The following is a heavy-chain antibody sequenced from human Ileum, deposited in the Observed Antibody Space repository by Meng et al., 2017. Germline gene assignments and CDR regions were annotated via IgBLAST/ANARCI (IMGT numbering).Heavy chain of an antibody. J-gene: IGHJ4*02. CDR3: AREGAYNGGDY. CDR1: GYSFTTYG. CDR2: MNTDKGNT. Sequence: QVHLVQARPEGRKPGDSVKVSCQASGYSFTTYGISWVRQAPGQGLEWMGWMNTDKGNTNYAQKFQGRVTMTRDTSTSTAYMELRSLRSDDTAVYYCAREGAYNGGDYWGQGTLVTVSS. V-gene: IGHV1-18*01. D-gene: IGHD1-1*01.